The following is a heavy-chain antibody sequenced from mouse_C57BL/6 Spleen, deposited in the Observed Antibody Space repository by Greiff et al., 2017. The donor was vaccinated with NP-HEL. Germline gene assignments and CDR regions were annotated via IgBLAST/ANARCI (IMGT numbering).Heavy chain of an antibody. V-gene: IGHV1-82*01. D-gene: IGHD1-1*01. CDR3: ARRGYYGSSYGYFDG. CDR1: GYAFSSSW. J-gene: IGHJ1*03. Sequence: QVQLQQSGPELVKPGASVKISCKASGYAFSSSWMNWVKQRPGKGLEWIGRIYPGDGDTNYNGKFKGKATLTADKSSSTAYLQLSSLTSEDSAVYFCARRGYYGSSYGYFDGWGTGTTVTVSS. CDR2: IYPGDGDT.